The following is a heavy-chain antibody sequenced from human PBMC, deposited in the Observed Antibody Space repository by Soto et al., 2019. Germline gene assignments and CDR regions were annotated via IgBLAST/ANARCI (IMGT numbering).Heavy chain of an antibody. V-gene: IGHV1-69*13. D-gene: IGHD5-18*01. CDR3: ASGIQLWLRRINNGYSG. J-gene: IGHJ4*02. CDR2: IIPMFGTA. Sequence: SVKVSCKAPGGTLSTYAISWVRQAPGQGLEWMGGIIPMFGTANYAQRFQDRVTITADESTNTVYMELSSLRSEDTAVYFCASGIQLWLRRINNGYSGWGQGTLVTVS. CDR1: GGTLSTYA.